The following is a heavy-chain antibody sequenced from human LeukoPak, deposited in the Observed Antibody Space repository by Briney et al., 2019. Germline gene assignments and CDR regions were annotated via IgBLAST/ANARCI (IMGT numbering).Heavy chain of an antibody. Sequence: GGSLRLSCAASGFTFSSYAMSGVRQAPGKGLEWVSAISGSGGSTYYADSVKGRFTISRDNSKNTLYLQMNSLRAEDTAVYYCAKVPPYDSSGYYYGFDYWGQGTLVTVSS. J-gene: IGHJ4*02. CDR3: AKVPPYDSSGYYYGFDY. CDR2: ISGSGGST. D-gene: IGHD3-22*01. CDR1: GFTFSSYA. V-gene: IGHV3-23*01.